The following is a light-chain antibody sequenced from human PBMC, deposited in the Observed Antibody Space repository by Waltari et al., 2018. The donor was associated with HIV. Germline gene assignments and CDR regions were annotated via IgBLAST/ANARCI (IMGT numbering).Light chain of an antibody. Sequence: QSVLTQPPSVSGAPGQRVIISCSGGSSNIANHAVKWYQHLPGRNPTLLIYYDDLLPSGCSERFSASKSGTSASLAISGLQSEDEGDYYCASWDDSLHGYVFGSGTKISV. J-gene: IGLJ1*01. CDR3: ASWDDSLHGYV. CDR1: SSNIANHA. CDR2: YDD. V-gene: IGLV1-36*01.